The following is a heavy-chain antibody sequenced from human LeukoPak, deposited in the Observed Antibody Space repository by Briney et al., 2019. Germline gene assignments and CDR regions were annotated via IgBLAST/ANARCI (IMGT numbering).Heavy chain of an antibody. J-gene: IGHJ4*02. CDR2: ISWNSGSI. Sequence: SLRLSCAASGFTFDDYAMHWVRQAPGKGLEWVSGISWNSGSIGYADSVKGRFTISRDNAKNSLYLQMNSLRAEDTALYYCAFAVAGTFYFDYWGQGTLVTVSS. V-gene: IGHV3-9*01. D-gene: IGHD6-19*01. CDR1: GFTFDDYA. CDR3: AFAVAGTFYFDY.